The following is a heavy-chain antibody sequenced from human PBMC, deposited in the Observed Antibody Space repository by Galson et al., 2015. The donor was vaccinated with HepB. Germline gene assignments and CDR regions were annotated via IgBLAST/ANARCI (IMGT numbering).Heavy chain of an antibody. V-gene: IGHV4-59*01. D-gene: IGHD2-15*01. CDR1: GGSISSYY. CDR3: ARDDGGSSLAVGWFDP. J-gene: IGHJ5*02. CDR2: IYYSGST. Sequence: TCTVSGGSISSYYWSWIRQPPGKGLEWIGYIYYSGSTNYNPSLKSRVTISVDTSKNQFSLKLSSVTAADTAVYYCARDDGGSSLAVGWFDPWGQGTLVTVSS.